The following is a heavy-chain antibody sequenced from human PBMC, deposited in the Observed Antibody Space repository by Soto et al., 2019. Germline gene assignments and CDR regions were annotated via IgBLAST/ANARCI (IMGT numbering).Heavy chain of an antibody. V-gene: IGHV3-30*04. Sequence: QVQLVESGGGVVQSGGSLRLSCADPAFSFNKYALHWIRQAPGEGLEWVAVLSPNGENQYYRDSVRGRFTISRDTSKSTLYLQMTSLRPEDTAVYYCATGAAFYYDTSRFWGQGTLVTVSS. D-gene: IGHD3-22*01. CDR2: LSPNGENQ. CDR1: AFSFNKYA. J-gene: IGHJ4*02. CDR3: ATGAAFYYDTSRF.